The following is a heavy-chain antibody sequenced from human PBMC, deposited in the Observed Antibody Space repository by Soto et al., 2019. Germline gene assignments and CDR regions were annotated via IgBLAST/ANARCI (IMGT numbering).Heavy chain of an antibody. CDR2: INHSGST. D-gene: IGHD6-13*01. Sequence: PSETLSLTCAVYGGSFSGYYWSWIRQPPGKGLEWIGEINHSGSTNYNPSLKSRVTISVDTSKNQFSLKLSSVTAADTAVYYCARGKPREAAAGTFYYYYGMDVWGQGTTVTVSS. V-gene: IGHV4-34*01. CDR3: ARGKPREAAAGTFYYYYGMDV. CDR1: GGSFSGYY. J-gene: IGHJ6*02.